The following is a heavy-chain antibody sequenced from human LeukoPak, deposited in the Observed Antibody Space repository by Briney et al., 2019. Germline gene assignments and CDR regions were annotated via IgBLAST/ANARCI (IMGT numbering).Heavy chain of an antibody. D-gene: IGHD3-3*01. CDR3: AKGPLEWLLLGAFDI. CDR2: ISGSGGST. Sequence: PGGSLRLSCAASGFTFSSYAMSWVRQAPGKGLEWVSAISGSGGSTYYADSVKGRFTITRDNSKNTLYLQMNSLRAEDTAVYYCAKGPLEWLLLGAFDIWGQGTMVTVSS. J-gene: IGHJ3*02. CDR1: GFTFSSYA. V-gene: IGHV3-23*01.